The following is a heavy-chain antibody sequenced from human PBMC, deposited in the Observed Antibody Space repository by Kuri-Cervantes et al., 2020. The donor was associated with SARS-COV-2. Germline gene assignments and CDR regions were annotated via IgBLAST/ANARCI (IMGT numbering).Heavy chain of an antibody. Sequence: ASVKVSCKASGYTFTSYAMYWVRQAPGQRLEWMGWINAGNGNTKYSQKFQGRVTITRDTSASTAYMELSSLRSEDTAVYYCARAEHLLTTVIAFDYWGQGTLVTVSS. CDR1: GYTFTSYA. D-gene: IGHD4-17*01. V-gene: IGHV1-3*01. CDR2: INAGNGNT. J-gene: IGHJ4*02. CDR3: ARAEHLLTTVIAFDY.